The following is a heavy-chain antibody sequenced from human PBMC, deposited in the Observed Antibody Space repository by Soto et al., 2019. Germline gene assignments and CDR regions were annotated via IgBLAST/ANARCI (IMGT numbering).Heavy chain of an antibody. CDR3: ARGTIVARQHLDY. CDR1: GFTFSSYA. D-gene: IGHD6-6*01. J-gene: IGHJ4*02. CDR2: ISIRGGDE. Sequence: QVQLVESGGGVVQPGKSLRLSCAASGFTFSSYAMHSARQAPGKGLEWVTVISIRGGDEYYAESARGRFTISRDDSKNTLYLQMDSLRVEDTAVYYCARGTIVARQHLDYWGQGTLVTVSS. V-gene: IGHV3-30*03.